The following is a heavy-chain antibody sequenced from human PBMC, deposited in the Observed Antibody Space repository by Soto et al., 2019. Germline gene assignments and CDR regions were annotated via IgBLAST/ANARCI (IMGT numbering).Heavy chain of an antibody. V-gene: IGHV4-59*01. J-gene: IGHJ6*02. CDR3: ARVRSSSYYYYYGRDV. D-gene: IGHD2-2*01. CDR1: AGSLSRYY. CDR2: IYYSGRT. Sequence: PSATLSLTCTVSAGSLSRYYWSSIRQPPAKGLEWIGYIYYSGRTNYNPSLKSRVTISVDTSIYQFSLKLSSVTAADTVVYYCARVRSSSYYYYYGRDVWGQGTTVTVSS.